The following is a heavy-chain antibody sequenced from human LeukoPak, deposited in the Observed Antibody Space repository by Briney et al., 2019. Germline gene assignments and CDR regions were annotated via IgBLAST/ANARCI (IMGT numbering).Heavy chain of an antibody. CDR3: ARPGIVGATYYFHY. CDR1: GSSFSSYW. V-gene: IGHV5-51*01. Sequence: HGESLKISRQRSGSSFSSYWIGWVRPLPGKALEWMGIIFSGDSDAKYGPSFQGQVTISADKSISTAYLQWSSLKASDTAMYYCARPGIVGATYYFHYWGQGTLVTVSS. J-gene: IGHJ4*02. D-gene: IGHD1-26*01. CDR2: IFSGDSDA.